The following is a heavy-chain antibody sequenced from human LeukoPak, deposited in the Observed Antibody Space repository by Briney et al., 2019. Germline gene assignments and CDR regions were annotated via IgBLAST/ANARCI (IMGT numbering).Heavy chain of an antibody. CDR2: IIPIFGIA. V-gene: IGHV1-69*13. CDR1: GGTFSSYA. Sequence: SVKVSCKASGGTFSSYAISWVRQAPGQGLEWMGGIIPIFGIANYAQKSQGRVTITADESTSTAYMELSSLRSEDTAVYYCASRLPILTGYYTRRSDYYGTDVWGQGTTVTVSS. J-gene: IGHJ6*02. CDR3: ASRLPILTGYYTRRSDYYGTDV. D-gene: IGHD3-9*01.